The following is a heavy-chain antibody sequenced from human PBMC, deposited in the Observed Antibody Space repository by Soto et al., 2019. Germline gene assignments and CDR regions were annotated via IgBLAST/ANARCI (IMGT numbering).Heavy chain of an antibody. V-gene: IGHV3-23*01. CDR1: GFTSSSYG. CDR3: AKTDDYGGNSGAFDI. CDR2: ISGSGGST. J-gene: IGHJ3*02. D-gene: IGHD4-17*01. Sequence: EVQLLESGGGLVQPGGSLRLSCAASGFTSSSYGMSWVRQAPGKGLEWVSGISGSGGSTYYADSVKGRFTISRDNSKNTLYLQMNSLRAEDTAVYYCAKTDDYGGNSGAFDIWGQGTMVTVSS.